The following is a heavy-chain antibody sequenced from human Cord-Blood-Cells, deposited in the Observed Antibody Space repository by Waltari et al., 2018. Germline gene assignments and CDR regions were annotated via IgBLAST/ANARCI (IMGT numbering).Heavy chain of an antibody. V-gene: IGHV4-39*01. Sequence: QLQLQESGPGLVKPSETLSLTCTVSGGSISNSSYYWGWIRQPPGKGLEWIGSIYYSGSTYYNPSLKSRVTISVDTSKNQFSLKLSSVTAADTAVYYCARGYYGSGSYYRGLDYWGQGTLVTVSS. CDR2: IYYSGST. CDR3: ARGYYGSGSYYRGLDY. CDR1: GGSISNSSYY. J-gene: IGHJ4*02. D-gene: IGHD3-10*01.